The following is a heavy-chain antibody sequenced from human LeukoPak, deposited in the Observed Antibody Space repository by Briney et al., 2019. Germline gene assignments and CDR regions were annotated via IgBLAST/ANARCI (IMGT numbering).Heavy chain of an antibody. CDR1: GYTFTSYG. D-gene: IGHD3-3*01. Sequence: ASVKVFCKASGYTFTSYGISGVRQAPGQGLEWMGWISPYNGNTNYAQKLQGRVSMTTDTSTRTAYMELRSLRSDDTAVYYCAREEEYYDFWSGYYNWFDPWGQGTLVTVSS. CDR2: ISPYNGNT. J-gene: IGHJ5*02. V-gene: IGHV1-18*01. CDR3: AREEEYYDFWSGYYNWFDP.